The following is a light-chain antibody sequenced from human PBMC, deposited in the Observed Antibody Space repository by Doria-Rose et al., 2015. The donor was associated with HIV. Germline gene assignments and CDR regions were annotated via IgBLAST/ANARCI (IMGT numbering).Light chain of an antibody. CDR2: WAS. V-gene: IGKV4-1*01. CDR1: QSLLYTSKNY. Sequence: DIRVTQSPESLGMSLGERATLNCKSNQSLLYTSKNYLAWYQQKPGQPPILLIYWASTRQSWVSARFSGSGSGTDFTLTISSLEAEDVAVYYCQQYYGTPSFGPGTTVDIK. J-gene: IGKJ3*01. CDR3: QQYYGTPS.